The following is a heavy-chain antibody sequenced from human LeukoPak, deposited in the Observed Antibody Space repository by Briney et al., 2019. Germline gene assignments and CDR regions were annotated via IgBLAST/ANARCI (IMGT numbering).Heavy chain of an antibody. CDR1: GYTFTGYY. D-gene: IGHD2-2*01. J-gene: IGHJ4*02. Sequence: ASVKVSCKGSGYTFTGYYMHWVRQAPGEGGERMGRINPNSGGTNYAQKFQGRVTITRDTAISTPYMELTRLRSDDTAVYYFARAEGYCSSTSCYEPFDYWGQGTLVTVSS. V-gene: IGHV1-2*06. CDR3: ARAEGYCSSTSCYEPFDY. CDR2: INPNSGGT.